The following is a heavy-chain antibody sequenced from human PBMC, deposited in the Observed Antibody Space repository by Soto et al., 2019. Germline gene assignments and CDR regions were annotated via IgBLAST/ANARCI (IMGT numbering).Heavy chain of an antibody. CDR2: IGTSGKTI. CDR1: GFTFSSYE. V-gene: IGHV3-48*03. Sequence: EVQLVESGGGLVQAGGSLRLFCAVSGFTFSSYEMNWVRQAPGKGLEWVSYIGTSGKTIYYADSVRGRFTISRDNAKNSLYLQMNSLRAEDTAVYFCARDLAIYSGKFDYGLDVWGRGTTVTVS. J-gene: IGHJ6*02. D-gene: IGHD4-4*01. CDR3: ARDLAIYSGKFDYGLDV.